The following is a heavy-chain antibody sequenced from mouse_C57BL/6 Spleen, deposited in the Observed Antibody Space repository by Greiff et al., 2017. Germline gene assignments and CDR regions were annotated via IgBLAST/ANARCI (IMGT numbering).Heavy chain of an antibody. Sequence: VKLVESGGGLVQPGGSLKLSCAASGFTFSDYGMAWVRQAPRKGPEWVAFISNLAYSIYYADTVTGRFTISRETAQNTLYLEMSSLRSEDTAMYYCARQSPSDGRYYYAMGYWGQGTSVTVSS. CDR1: GFTFSDYG. CDR2: ISNLAYSI. D-gene: IGHD2-3*01. V-gene: IGHV5-15*04. J-gene: IGHJ4*01. CDR3: ARQSPSDGRYYYAMGY.